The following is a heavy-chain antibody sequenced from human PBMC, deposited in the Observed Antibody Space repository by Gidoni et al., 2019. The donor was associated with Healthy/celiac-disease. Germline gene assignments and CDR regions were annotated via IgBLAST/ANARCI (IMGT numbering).Heavy chain of an antibody. CDR1: GCTFSSYA. CDR3: ARDSDSSGWWEGNWFDP. Sequence: QVQLVESGGGVVQPGRSLRLSGAAPGCTFSSYAMHWVRQAPGKGLEWVAVIPYDGSNKYYADSVKGRFTISRDNSKNTLYLQMNSLRAEDTAVYYCARDSDSSGWWEGNWFDPWGQGTLVTVSS. J-gene: IGHJ5*02. D-gene: IGHD6-19*01. V-gene: IGHV3-30-3*01. CDR2: IPYDGSNK.